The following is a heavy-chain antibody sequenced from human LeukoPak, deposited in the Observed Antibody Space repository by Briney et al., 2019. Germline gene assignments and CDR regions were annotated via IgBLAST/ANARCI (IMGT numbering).Heavy chain of an antibody. CDR2: IIPIFGTA. J-gene: IGHJ4*02. CDR3: AVLRFLEWLSPFDD. Sequence: SVKVSCKASGGTFSSYAISWVRQAPGQGLEWMGGIIPIFGTANYAQKFQGRVTITADESTSTAYMELSSLRSEDTAVYYCAVLRFLEWLSPFDDWGQGTLVTVSS. V-gene: IGHV1-69*13. CDR1: GGTFSSYA. D-gene: IGHD3-3*01.